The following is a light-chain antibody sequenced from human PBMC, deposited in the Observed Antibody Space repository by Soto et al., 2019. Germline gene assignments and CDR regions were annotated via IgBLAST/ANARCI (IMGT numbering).Light chain of an antibody. CDR1: QPVLDSSNNKNY. CDR2: WAS. V-gene: IGKV4-1*01. CDR3: QEFSVSPWT. Sequence: DIVMTQSPDFLAVSLGERATINCKSSQPVLDSSNNKNYLAWYQQKPGQPPKLLIYWASYRESGVPDRFSGGGSETDFTLTISSLQAEDVALYVCQEFSVSPWTFGQGTKVEIK. J-gene: IGKJ1*01.